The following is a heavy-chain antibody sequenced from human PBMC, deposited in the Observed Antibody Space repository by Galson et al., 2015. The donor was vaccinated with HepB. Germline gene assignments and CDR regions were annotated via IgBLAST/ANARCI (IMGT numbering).Heavy chain of an antibody. CDR1: GVSLSTSGEA. D-gene: IGHD4-11*01. CDR3: AHRTKYSNTWWSGHYFDS. V-gene: IGHV2-5*02. Sequence: PALVKPTQTLTLTCSLSGVSLSTSGEAVPWLRQPPGKPREFLALLYWDAEKDFSSSLKRRPSISPDTSKRQVVLTLTSVGSVDTGTYYCAHRTKYSNTWWSGHYFDSWGEGIPVTVSS. J-gene: IGHJ4*02. CDR2: LYWDAEK.